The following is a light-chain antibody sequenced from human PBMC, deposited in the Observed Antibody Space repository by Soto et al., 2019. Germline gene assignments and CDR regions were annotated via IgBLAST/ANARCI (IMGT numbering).Light chain of an antibody. CDR1: QRVSSH. V-gene: IGKV3-15*01. Sequence: EIVMTQSPATLSVSPGGRATLSCRASQRVSSHLAWYQQKPGQAPRLLIYGASTRATGLPAMFSGSGSGTEFTLTISSLLSEDVAVYNCQKYYYWPPWTFGQGTKVDIK. J-gene: IGKJ1*01. CDR3: QKYYYWPPWT. CDR2: GAS.